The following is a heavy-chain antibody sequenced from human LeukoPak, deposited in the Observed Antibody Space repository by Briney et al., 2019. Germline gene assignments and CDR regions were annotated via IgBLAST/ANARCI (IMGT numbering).Heavy chain of an antibody. J-gene: IGHJ5*02. Sequence: ASVKVSCKASGYTFTSYDINWVRQATGQGLEWMGWMNPNSGNTGYAQRFQGRVTITRNTSISTAYMELSSLRSEDTAVYYCARAYCSGGSRCGWFDPWGQGTLVTVSS. CDR1: GYTFTSYD. D-gene: IGHD2-15*01. V-gene: IGHV1-8*03. CDR3: ARAYCSGGSRCGWFDP. CDR2: MNPNSGNT.